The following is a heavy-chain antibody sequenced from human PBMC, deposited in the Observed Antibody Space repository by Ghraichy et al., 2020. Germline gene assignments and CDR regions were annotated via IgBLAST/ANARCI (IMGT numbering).Heavy chain of an antibody. D-gene: IGHD3-22*01. V-gene: IGHV3-23*01. Sequence: GGSLRLSCAASGFTFSSYAMSWVRQAPGKGLEWVSAISGSGGSTYYADSVKGRFTISRDNSKNTLYLQMNSLRAEDTAVYYCAKDTYYYDSSGYYDYWGQGTLVTVSS. J-gene: IGHJ4*02. CDR1: GFTFSSYA. CDR3: AKDTYYYDSSGYYDY. CDR2: ISGSGGST.